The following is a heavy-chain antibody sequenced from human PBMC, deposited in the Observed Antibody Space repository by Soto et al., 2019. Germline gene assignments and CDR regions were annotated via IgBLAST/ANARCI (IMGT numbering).Heavy chain of an antibody. CDR1: GGTSSSYT. CDR3: ARGRYCSGTSCYDYFDY. Sequence: GASVKVSCKASGGTSSSYTISWVRQAPGQGLEWMGRIIPILGIANYAQKFQGRVTITADKSTSTAYMELSSLRSEDTAVYYCARGRYCSGTSCYDYFDYWGQGTLVTVSS. D-gene: IGHD2-2*01. V-gene: IGHV1-69*02. J-gene: IGHJ4*02. CDR2: IIPILGIA.